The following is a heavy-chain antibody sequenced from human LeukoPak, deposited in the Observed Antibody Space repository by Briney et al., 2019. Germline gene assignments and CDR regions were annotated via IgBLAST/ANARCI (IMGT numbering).Heavy chain of an antibody. Sequence: TGGSLRLSCAASGFTFSSYEMNWVRQAPGKGLEWLSYISGSGTTIYYADSVKGRFTISRDNAKNSLFLQMNSLRAEDTAVYYCARDYYDSSGCYRLQHWGQGTLVTVSS. CDR3: ARDYYDSSGCYRLQH. CDR2: ISGSGTTI. J-gene: IGHJ1*01. CDR1: GFTFSSYE. D-gene: IGHD3-22*01. V-gene: IGHV3-48*03.